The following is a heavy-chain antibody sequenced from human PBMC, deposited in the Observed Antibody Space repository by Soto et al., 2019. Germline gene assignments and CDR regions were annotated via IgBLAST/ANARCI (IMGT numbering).Heavy chain of an antibody. CDR3: ARDHPKTVVTLPAGGMDV. J-gene: IGHJ6*02. V-gene: IGHV3-33*01. CDR1: GFTFSSYG. Sequence: GGSLRLSCAASGFTFSSYGMHWVRQAPGKGLEWVAVIWYDGSNKYYADSVKGRFTISRDNSKNTLYLQMNSLRAEDTAVYYCARDHPKTVVTLPAGGMDVWGQGTTVTVSS. CDR2: IWYDGSNK. D-gene: IGHD2-21*02.